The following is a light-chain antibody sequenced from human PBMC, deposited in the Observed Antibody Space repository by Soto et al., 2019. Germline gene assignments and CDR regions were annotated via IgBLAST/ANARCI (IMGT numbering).Light chain of an antibody. CDR2: AAS. J-gene: IGKJ5*01. CDR1: ETISTF. Sequence: DIQMTQSPSSLSASVGDRVTMTCRASETISTFLNWYQHTPGKAPKLLIYAASHLQSGVPSRFSGSGSGTDFTLTISGLQPEDFASYYCQQSYSPPPVTFGQGTRLEIK. CDR3: QQSYSPPPVT. V-gene: IGKV1-39*01.